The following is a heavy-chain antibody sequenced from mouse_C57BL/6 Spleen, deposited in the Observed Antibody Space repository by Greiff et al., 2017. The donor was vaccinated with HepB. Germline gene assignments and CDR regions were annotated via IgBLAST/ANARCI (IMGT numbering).Heavy chain of an antibody. V-gene: IGHV8-12*01. D-gene: IGHD2-1*01. CDR1: GFSLSTSGMG. CDR3: ARRAEDYGNSYAMDY. Sequence: QVTLKVSGPGILQSSQTLSLTCSFSGFSLSTSGMGVSWIRQPSGKGLEWLAHIYWDDDKRYNPSLKSRLTISKDTSRNQVFLKITSVDTADTATYYCARRAEDYGNSYAMDYWGQGTSVTVSS. CDR2: IYWDDDK. J-gene: IGHJ4*01.